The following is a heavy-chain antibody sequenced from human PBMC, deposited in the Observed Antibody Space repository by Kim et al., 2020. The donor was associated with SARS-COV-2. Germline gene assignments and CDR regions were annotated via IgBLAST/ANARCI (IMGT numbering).Heavy chain of an antibody. J-gene: IGHJ6*02. CDR2: ISYDGSNK. V-gene: IGHV3-30*18. CDR1: GFTFSSYG. CDR3: AKDSGESYYYYYGMDV. D-gene: IGHD4-17*01. Sequence: GGSLRLSCAASGFTFSSYGMHWVRQAPGKGLEWVAVISYDGSNKYYADSVKGRFTISRDNSKNTLYLQMNSLRAEDTAVYYCAKDSGESYYYYYGMDVWGQGTTVTVSS.